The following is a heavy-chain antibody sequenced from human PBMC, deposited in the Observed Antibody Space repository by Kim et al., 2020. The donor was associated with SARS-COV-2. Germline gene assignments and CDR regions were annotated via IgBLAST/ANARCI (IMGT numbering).Heavy chain of an antibody. J-gene: IGHJ4*01. D-gene: IGHD3-22*01. CDR2: IYYSGST. CDR3: ARLSNYYDSSPGLCRY. V-gene: IGHV4-39*01. Sequence: SQTLSLTCTVSGGSISSSSYYWGWIRQPPGKGLEWIGSIYYSGSTYYNPSLKSRVTISVDTSKNQFSLKLSSVTAADTAVYYCARLSNYYDSSPGLCRYW. CDR1: GGSISSSSYY.